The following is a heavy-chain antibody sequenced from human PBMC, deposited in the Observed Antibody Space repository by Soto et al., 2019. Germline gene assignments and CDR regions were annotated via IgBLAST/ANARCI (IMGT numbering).Heavy chain of an antibody. CDR3: ARVACGGDCYHDY. CDR2: IWYDGSNK. D-gene: IGHD2-21*01. Sequence: GGSLRLSCAASGFTFSSYGMHWVRQAPGKGLEWVAVIWYDGSNKYYADSVKGRFTISRDNSKNTLYLQMNSLRAEDTAVYYCARVACGGDCYHDYWGQGTLVTVSS. V-gene: IGHV3-33*01. CDR1: GFTFSSYG. J-gene: IGHJ4*02.